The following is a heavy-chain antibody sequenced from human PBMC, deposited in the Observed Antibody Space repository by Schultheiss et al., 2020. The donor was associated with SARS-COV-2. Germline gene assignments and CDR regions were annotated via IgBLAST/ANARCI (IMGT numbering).Heavy chain of an antibody. CDR2: ISSSSSYI. J-gene: IGHJ6*02. CDR1: GFTLNDYW. V-gene: IGHV3-21*01. Sequence: GGSLRLSCAASGFTLNDYWMSWVRQAPGKGLEWVSSISSSSSYIYYADSVKGRFTISRDNAKNSLYLQMNSLRAEDTAVYYCASLDDYGDQAYYYYGMDVWGQGTTVTVSS. D-gene: IGHD4-17*01. CDR3: ASLDDYGDQAYYYYGMDV.